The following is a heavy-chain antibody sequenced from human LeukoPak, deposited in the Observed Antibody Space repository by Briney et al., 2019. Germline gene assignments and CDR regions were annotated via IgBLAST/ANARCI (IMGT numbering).Heavy chain of an antibody. CDR1: GFTFNRYG. CDR2: ISFDGKIS. D-gene: IGHD7-27*01. J-gene: IGHJ3*01. CDR3: AKELSATPRAAVQTGDAFDV. V-gene: IGHV3-30*18. Sequence: GGSLRLSCAASGFTFNRYGMHWVRQAPGKGLEWVAVISFDGKISYYADSVKGRFIISRDNSKNTLDLQMNSLRPEDTAGYYCAKELSATPRAAVQTGDAFDVWGQGTMVTVSS.